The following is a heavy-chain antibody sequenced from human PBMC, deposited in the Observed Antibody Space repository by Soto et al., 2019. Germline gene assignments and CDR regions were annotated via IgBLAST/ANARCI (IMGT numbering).Heavy chain of an antibody. Sequence: GGSLRLSCAASGFTFSSYGMHWVRQAPGKGLEWVAVIWYDGSNKYYADSVKGRFTISRDNSKNTLYLQMNSLRAEDTAVYYCARDEVGLVLDYYYGMDVWGQGTTVTVSS. CDR1: GFTFSSYG. D-gene: IGHD6-19*01. J-gene: IGHJ6*02. CDR2: IWYDGSNK. V-gene: IGHV3-33*01. CDR3: ARDEVGLVLDYYYGMDV.